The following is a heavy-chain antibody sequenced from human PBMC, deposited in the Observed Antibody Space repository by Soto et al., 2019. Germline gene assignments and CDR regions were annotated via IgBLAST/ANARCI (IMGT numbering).Heavy chain of an antibody. Sequence: GGSLRLSCAASGFTVSSNYMTWVRQAPGKGLEWVSVLYSGGITYYADSVKGRFTISRDNSRNTLYLHMNNVRAEDTAVYYCAREQGEGYSYYYYGLDVWGQGTAVTVSS. CDR2: LYSGGIT. CDR3: AREQGEGYSYYYYGLDV. CDR1: GFTVSSNY. J-gene: IGHJ6*02. V-gene: IGHV3-53*01. D-gene: IGHD2-15*01.